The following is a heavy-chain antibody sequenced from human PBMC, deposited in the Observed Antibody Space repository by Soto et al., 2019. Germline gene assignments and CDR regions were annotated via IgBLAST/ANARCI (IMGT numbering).Heavy chain of an antibody. CDR3: ARDPGRAVALD. CDR2: IYHSGST. CDR1: GGSISGSSW. V-gene: IGHV4-4*02. Sequence: SETLSLTCAVSGGSISGSSWWSWIRQSPGKGLEWIGEIYHSGSTNYNPSLKSRVSISVDTSKNQFYLKIYSVTASDTAIYYCARDPGRAVALDWGEGTLVTVSS. J-gene: IGHJ4*02. D-gene: IGHD6-19*01.